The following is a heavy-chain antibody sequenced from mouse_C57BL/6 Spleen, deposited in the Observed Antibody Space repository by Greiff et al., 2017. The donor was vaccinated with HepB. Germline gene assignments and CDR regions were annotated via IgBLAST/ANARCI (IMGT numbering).Heavy chain of an antibody. CDR3: ARSAGSRYYYAMDY. CDR2: IHPNSGST. D-gene: IGHD1-1*01. CDR1: GYTFTSYW. Sequence: QVQLQQPGAELVKPGASVKLSCKASGYTFTSYWMHWVKQRPGQGLEWIGMIHPNSGSTNYNEKFKSKATLTVDNSSSPAYMQLSSLTSEDSAVYYCARSAGSRYYYAMDYWGQGTSVTVSS. J-gene: IGHJ4*01. V-gene: IGHV1-64*01.